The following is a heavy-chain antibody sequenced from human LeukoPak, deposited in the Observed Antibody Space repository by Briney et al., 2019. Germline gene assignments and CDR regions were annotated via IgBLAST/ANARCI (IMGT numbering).Heavy chain of an antibody. CDR2: FDPEDGET. V-gene: IGHV1-24*01. CDR3: ATKIVLLWFGNGLFDY. D-gene: IGHD3-10*01. Sequence: ASVNVSCKVSGYTLTELSMHWVRQAPGKGLEWMGGFDPEDGETIYAQKFQGRVTMTEDTSTDTAYMELSSLRSEDTAVYYCATKIVLLWFGNGLFDYWGQGTLVTVSS. J-gene: IGHJ4*02. CDR1: GYTLTELS.